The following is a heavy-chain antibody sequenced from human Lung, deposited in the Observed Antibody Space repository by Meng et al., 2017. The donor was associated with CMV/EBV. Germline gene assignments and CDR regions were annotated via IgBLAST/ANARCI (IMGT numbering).Heavy chain of an antibody. D-gene: IGHD3-22*01. CDR3: ARGYSRGFDP. CDR1: GFTVSSNY. J-gene: IGHJ5*02. V-gene: IGHV3-53*01. Sequence: GESXKITCAASGFTVSSNYMSWVRQAPGKGLEWVSVIYAGGDTYYADSVKGRFTISRDNSKNTLSLQMNSLRAEDTAVYYCARGYSRGFDPWGQGTLVT. CDR2: IYAGGDT.